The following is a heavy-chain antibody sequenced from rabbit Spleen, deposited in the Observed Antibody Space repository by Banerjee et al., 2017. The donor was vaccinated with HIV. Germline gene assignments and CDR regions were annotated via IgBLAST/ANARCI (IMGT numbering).Heavy chain of an antibody. Sequence: QSLEESGGDLVKPGASLTLTCTASGFSFSSGAYTCWVRQAPGKGLEWIACIYGSTYKYASWAKGLFTISKTSSTTVTLQMTSLTAADTATYFCARDPYVVYGDVDLWGPGTLVTVS. J-gene: IGHJ4*01. CDR3: ARDPYVVYGDVDL. CDR1: GFSFSSGAY. CDR2: IYGSTY. D-gene: IGHD2-1*01. V-gene: IGHV1S40*01.